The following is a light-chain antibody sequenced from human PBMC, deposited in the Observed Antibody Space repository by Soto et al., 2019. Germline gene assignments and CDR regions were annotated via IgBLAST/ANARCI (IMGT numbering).Light chain of an antibody. Sequence: QSALTQPASVSGSPGQSITISCTGTNSGVGSYNLVSWYQQHPGKAPKLMIYEGSKRPSGVSNRFSGSKSGNTASLTISGLQAEDEADYYCCSYAGTSTVVVFGGGTKLTVL. J-gene: IGLJ2*01. CDR3: CSYAGTSTVVV. CDR2: EGS. CDR1: NSGVGSYNL. V-gene: IGLV2-23*01.